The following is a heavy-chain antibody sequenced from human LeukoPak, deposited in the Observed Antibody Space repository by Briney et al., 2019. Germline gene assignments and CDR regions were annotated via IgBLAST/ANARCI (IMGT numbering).Heavy chain of an antibody. J-gene: IGHJ5*02. D-gene: IGHD2-2*01. V-gene: IGHV1-2*02. CDR1: GYTFTGYY. CDR2: INPNSGGT. CDR3: ARERVLTRYCSSTSCYGRGFDP. Sequence: ASVKVSCKASGYTFTGYYMHWVRQAPGQGLEWMGWINPNSGGTNYAQKSQGRVTMTRDTSISTAYMELSRLRSDDTAVYYCARERVLTRYCSSTSCYGRGFDPWGQGTLVTVSS.